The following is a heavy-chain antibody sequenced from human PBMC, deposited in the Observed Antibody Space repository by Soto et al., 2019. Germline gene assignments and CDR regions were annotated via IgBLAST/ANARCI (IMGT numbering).Heavy chain of an antibody. V-gene: IGHV3-23*01. Sequence: GSLRLSCGASGFIFSGSAMSWVRQAPGKGLQWVSAIGGTDGKTYYTDSVRGRFTISRDNSRNMVYLQMDSLRVEDTAVYYCETDSPGGPWPLDYWGQGTLVTVSS. J-gene: IGHJ4*02. CDR2: IGGTDGKT. D-gene: IGHD1-1*01. CDR1: GFIFSGSA. CDR3: ETDSPGGPWPLDY.